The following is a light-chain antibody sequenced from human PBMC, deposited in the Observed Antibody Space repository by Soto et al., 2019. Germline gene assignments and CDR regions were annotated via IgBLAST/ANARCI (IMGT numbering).Light chain of an antibody. CDR3: SSFTSSATYV. J-gene: IGLJ1*01. V-gene: IGLV2-14*01. CDR1: SSDIGNYNY. Sequence: QSALTQPASVSGSPGQSITISCTGTSSDIGNYNYVSWYQQHPGKAPKLMIYDVSNQPSGVSKRFSGSKSGYTASLTISGLQAEDEADYYCSSFTSSATYVFGTGTKLTVL. CDR2: DVS.